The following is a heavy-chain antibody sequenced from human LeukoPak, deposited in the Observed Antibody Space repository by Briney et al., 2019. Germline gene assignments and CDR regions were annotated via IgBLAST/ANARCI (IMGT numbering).Heavy chain of an antibody. V-gene: IGHV3-30*02. J-gene: IGHJ4*02. CDR3: AKDQCSDGSCYLDY. CDR1: GFSFSSYG. Sequence: GGSLRLSCAASGFSFSSYGMHWVRQAPGKGLEWVAFIQYDGSDKYYADSAKGRFTISRDKSKNTLYLQMNSLRAEDTAVYYCAKDQCSDGSCYLDYWGQGNLVTVSS. D-gene: IGHD2-15*01. CDR2: IQYDGSDK.